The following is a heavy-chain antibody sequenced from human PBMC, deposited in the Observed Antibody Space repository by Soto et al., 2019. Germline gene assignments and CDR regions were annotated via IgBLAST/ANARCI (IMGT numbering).Heavy chain of an antibody. CDR1: GFTFSSYA. CDR2: ISYDGSNK. D-gene: IGHD2-2*02. CDR3: ARGRYCSSTSCYNYYYYGMDV. V-gene: IGHV3-30-3*01. J-gene: IGHJ6*02. Sequence: QVQLVESGGGVVQPGRSLRLSCAASGFTFSSYAMLWVRQAPGKGLEWVAVISYDGSNKYYADSVKGRFTISRDNSKNTLYLQMNSLRAEDTAVYYCARGRYCSSTSCYNYYYYGMDVWGQGTTVTVSS.